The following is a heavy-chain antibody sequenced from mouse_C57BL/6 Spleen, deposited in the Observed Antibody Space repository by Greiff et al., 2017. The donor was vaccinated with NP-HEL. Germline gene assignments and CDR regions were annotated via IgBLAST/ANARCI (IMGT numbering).Heavy chain of an antibody. CDR1: GYTFTSYW. CDR3: ARSNSNVFAY. V-gene: IGHV1-69*01. Sequence: VQLQQPGAELVMPGASVKLSCKASGYTFTSYWMHWVKQRPGQGLEWIGEIDPSDSYTNYNQKFKGKSTLTVDKSSSTASMQLSILTSEDSAVYYCARSNSNVFAYWGQGTLVTVSA. J-gene: IGHJ3*01. CDR2: IDPSDSYT. D-gene: IGHD2-5*01.